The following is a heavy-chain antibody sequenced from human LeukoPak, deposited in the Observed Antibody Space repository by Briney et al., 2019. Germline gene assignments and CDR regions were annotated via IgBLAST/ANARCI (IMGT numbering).Heavy chain of an antibody. Sequence: ASVKVSCKASGFTFTGYYMHWVRQAPGQGLEWMGWINPNSGGTNYAQKFQGRVTMTRDTSISTAYMELSRLRSDDTAAYYCARVSKSGSPDYWGQGTLVTVSS. D-gene: IGHD1-26*01. V-gene: IGHV1-2*02. J-gene: IGHJ4*02. CDR3: ARVSKSGSPDY. CDR1: GFTFTGYY. CDR2: INPNSGGT.